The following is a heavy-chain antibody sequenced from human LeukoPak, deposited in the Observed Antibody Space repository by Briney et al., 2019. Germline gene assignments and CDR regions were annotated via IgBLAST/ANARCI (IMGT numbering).Heavy chain of an antibody. D-gene: IGHD2-8*01. CDR3: ARGGVTAAHDY. J-gene: IGHJ4*02. Sequence: PGGSLRLSCAASGFTFSSYAMHWVRQAPGKGLEWVAVISYDGSNKYYADSVKGRFTISRDNSKNTLYLQMNSLRAEDTAVYYCARGGVTAAHDYWGQGTLVTVSS. V-gene: IGHV3-30-3*01. CDR2: ISYDGSNK. CDR1: GFTFSSYA.